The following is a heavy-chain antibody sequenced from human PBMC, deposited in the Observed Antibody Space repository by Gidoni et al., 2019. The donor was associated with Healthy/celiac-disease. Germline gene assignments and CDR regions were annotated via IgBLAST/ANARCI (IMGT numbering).Heavy chain of an antibody. V-gene: IGHV3-23*01. CDR3: AKIPVVVVAATWPFDY. CDR2: ISGSGGST. Sequence: EVQLLESGGGLVQPGGSLRLSCAASGFTFSSYAMSWVRQAPGKGLEWVSAISGSGGSTYYADSVKGRFTISRDNSKNTLYLQMNSLRAEDTAVYYCAKIPVVVVAATWPFDYWGQGTLVTVSS. D-gene: IGHD2-15*01. CDR1: GFTFSSYA. J-gene: IGHJ4*02.